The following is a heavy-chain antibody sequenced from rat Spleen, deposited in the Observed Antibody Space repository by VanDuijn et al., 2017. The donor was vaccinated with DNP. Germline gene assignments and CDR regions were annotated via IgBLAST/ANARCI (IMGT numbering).Heavy chain of an antibody. V-gene: IGHV5-20*01. CDR2: ISTSGSRT. CDR1: GFTFSDYN. CDR3: TTDAAY. J-gene: IGHJ3*01. Sequence: EVQLVESGGGLVQPGRSLKISCAASGFTFSDYNMAWVRQAPKKGLEWVATISTSGSRTYYPDSVKGRFTISRDNAKSSLYLQMNSLKSEDTATYYCTTDAAYWGQGTLVTVSS.